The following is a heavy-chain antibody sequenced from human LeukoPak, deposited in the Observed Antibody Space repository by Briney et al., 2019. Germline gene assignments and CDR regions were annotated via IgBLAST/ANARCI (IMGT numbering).Heavy chain of an antibody. V-gene: IGHV4-30-2*01. Sequence: PSETLSLTCAVSGGSISSGGYSWSWIRQPPGKGLEWIGYIYHSGSTYYNPSLKSRVTISVDRSKNQFSLKLSSVTAVDTAVYYCAKSTLPTAFDIWGQGTMVTVSS. CDR1: GGSISSGGYS. CDR3: AKSTLPTAFDI. J-gene: IGHJ3*02. CDR2: IYHSGST. D-gene: IGHD1-26*01.